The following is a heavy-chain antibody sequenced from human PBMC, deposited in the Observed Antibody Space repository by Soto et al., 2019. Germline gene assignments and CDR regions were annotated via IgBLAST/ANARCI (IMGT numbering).Heavy chain of an antibody. J-gene: IGHJ3*02. V-gene: IGHV3-33*01. CDR2: IWYDGSNK. CDR1: GFTFSSYG. CDR3: ARDLSGDYGALDT. D-gene: IGHD4-17*01. Sequence: GGSLRLSCAASGFTFSSYGMHWARQGPGKGLEWVAVIWYDGSNKVYADSVKGRFTISKDNSRNTLYLQMNSLRAEDTAVYYCARDLSGDYGALDTWGQGTMVTVSS.